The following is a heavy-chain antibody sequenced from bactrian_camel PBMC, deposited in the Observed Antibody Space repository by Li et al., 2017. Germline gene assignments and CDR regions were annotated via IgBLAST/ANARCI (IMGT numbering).Heavy chain of an antibody. J-gene: IGHJ6*01. CDR3: ATNVSPFDY. V-gene: IGHV3S40*01. Sequence: DVQLVESGGDLVQPGGSLRLSCTASGFTFSAVAMSWVRQAPGKGLEWVSSIHMDGGSTWYSDSVKGRFTVSRDNAKNTVNLQLNSLTYEDAAMCYCATNVSPFDYWGQGTQVTVS. CDR1: GFTFSAVA. CDR2: IHMDGGST. D-gene: IGHD4*01.